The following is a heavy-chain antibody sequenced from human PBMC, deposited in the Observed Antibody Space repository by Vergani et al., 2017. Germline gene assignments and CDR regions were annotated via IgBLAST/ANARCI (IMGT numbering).Heavy chain of an antibody. CDR1: GFTFDDYA. CDR3: AAYSSDFWSGYLL. CDR2: ISWNSGSI. Sequence: EVQLVESGGGLVQPGRSLRLSCAASGFTFDDYAMHWVRQAPGKGLEWVSGISWNSGSIGYADSVKGRFTISRDNAKNTLYLQMNSLRAEDTAVYYCAAYSSDFWSGYLLWGQGTLVTVSS. V-gene: IGHV3-9*01. D-gene: IGHD3-3*01. J-gene: IGHJ4*02.